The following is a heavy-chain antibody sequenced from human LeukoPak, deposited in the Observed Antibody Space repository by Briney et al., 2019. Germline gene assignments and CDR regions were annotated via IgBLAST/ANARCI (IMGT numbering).Heavy chain of an antibody. J-gene: IGHJ5*02. CDR3: ARAGPHRGLHTYQRSGYNWFDP. CDR2: MNPNSGNT. CDR1: GYTFTSYD. V-gene: IGHV1-8*01. D-gene: IGHD5-18*01. Sequence: ASVKVSCMASGYTFTSYDINWVRQATGQGLEWMGWMNPNSGNTGYAQKFQGRVTMTRNTSISTAYMELSSLRSEDTAVYYCARAGPHRGLHTYQRSGYNWFDPWGQGTLVTVSS.